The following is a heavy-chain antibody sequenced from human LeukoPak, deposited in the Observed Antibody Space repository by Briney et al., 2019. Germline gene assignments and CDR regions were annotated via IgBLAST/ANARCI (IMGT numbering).Heavy chain of an antibody. D-gene: IGHD3-10*01. J-gene: IGHJ4*02. CDR3: AGSWFYRDYFEY. V-gene: IGHV3-30*03. CDR1: GFPFSSYG. CDR2: LSYDGSNE. Sequence: GGSLRLSCAASGFPFSSYGMHWVRQAPGKGLEWVAVLSYDGSNEYYADSVKGRFTISRDNSKNTLYLQMNSLRVGDTAVYYCAGSWFYRDYFEYWGQGTLVTVSS.